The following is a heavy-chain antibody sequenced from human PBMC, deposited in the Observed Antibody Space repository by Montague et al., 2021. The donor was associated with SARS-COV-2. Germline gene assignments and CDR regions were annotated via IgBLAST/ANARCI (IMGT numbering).Heavy chain of an antibody. V-gene: IGHV4-59*01. Sequence: SETLSLTCTVSGGSISSYYWSWIRQPPGKGLEWIGYIYYSGSTNXXPSLKSRVTISVDTSKNQFSLKLSSVTAADTAVYYCARDDYTPGDYYYYYGMDVWGQGTTVTVSS. CDR3: ARDDYTPGDYYYYYGMDV. CDR1: GGSISSYY. CDR2: IYYSGST. J-gene: IGHJ6*02. D-gene: IGHD4-11*01.